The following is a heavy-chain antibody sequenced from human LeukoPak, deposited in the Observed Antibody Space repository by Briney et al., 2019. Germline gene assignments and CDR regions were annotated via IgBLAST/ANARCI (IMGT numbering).Heavy chain of an antibody. CDR3: AREVPGWYWFDP. D-gene: IGHD6-19*01. J-gene: IGHJ5*02. CDR1: GFTFSSYG. Sequence: PGGSLRLSCAASGFTFSSYGMHWVRQAPGKGLEWVAVIWYDGSNKYYADSVKGRFTISRDNSKNTLYLQMNSLRAEDTAVYYCAREVPGWYWFDPWGQGTLVTVSS. V-gene: IGHV3-33*01. CDR2: IWYDGSNK.